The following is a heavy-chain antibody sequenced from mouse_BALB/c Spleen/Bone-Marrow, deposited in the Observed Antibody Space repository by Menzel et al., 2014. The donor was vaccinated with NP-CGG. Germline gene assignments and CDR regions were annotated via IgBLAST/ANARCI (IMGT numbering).Heavy chain of an antibody. J-gene: IGHJ2*01. CDR3: ARQGYYGYSDY. V-gene: IGHV4-1*02. CDR2: INPDSSTI. Sequence: EVQGVESGGGLVQPGGSLKLSCAASGFDFSRYWMSWVRPAPGKGLEWIGEINPDSSTINYTPSLKDKFIISRGNAKNXLYLQMRKVRSEDTALYYCARQGYYGYSDYWGRGTTLTVSS. D-gene: IGHD1-2*01. CDR1: GFDFSRYW.